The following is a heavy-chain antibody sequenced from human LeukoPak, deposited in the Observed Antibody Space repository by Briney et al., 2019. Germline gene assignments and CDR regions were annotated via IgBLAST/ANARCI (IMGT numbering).Heavy chain of an antibody. CDR3: ARAQHDYYGSGSYIPWFDP. CDR2: ISYDGSNK. CDR1: GFTFSSYG. Sequence: PGGSLRLSCAASGFTFSSYGMHWVRQAPGKGLEGVAVISYDGSNKYYADSVKGRFTISRDNSKNTLYLQMNSLRAEDTAVYYCARAQHDYYGSGSYIPWFDPWGQGTLVTVSS. V-gene: IGHV3-30*03. D-gene: IGHD3-10*01. J-gene: IGHJ5*02.